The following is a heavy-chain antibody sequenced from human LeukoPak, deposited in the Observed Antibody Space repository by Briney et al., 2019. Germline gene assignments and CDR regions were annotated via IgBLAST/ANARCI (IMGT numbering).Heavy chain of an antibody. D-gene: IGHD3-9*01. J-gene: IGHJ4*02. V-gene: IGHV1-69*06. Sequence: GASVKVSCKASGGTFSSYAISWVRQVPGQGLEWMGGIIPIFGTANYAQKFQGRVTITADKSTSTAYMELSSLRSEDTAVYYCARYYDILTGGYYFDYWGQGTLVTVSS. CDR2: IIPIFGTA. CDR1: GGTFSSYA. CDR3: ARYYDILTGGYYFDY.